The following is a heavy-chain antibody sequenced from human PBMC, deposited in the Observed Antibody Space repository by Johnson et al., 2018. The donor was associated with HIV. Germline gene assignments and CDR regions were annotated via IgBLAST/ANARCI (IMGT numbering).Heavy chain of an antibody. J-gene: IGHJ3*02. D-gene: IGHD3-10*01. V-gene: IGHV3-48*04. CDR1: GFTFSSYG. Sequence: VQLVESGGGLVQPGGSLRLSCAAPGFTFSSYGMNWVRQAPGKGLEWVSYISSSGSTIYYADSVKGRFTISRDNAKNSLYLQMNSLRAEDTAVYYCARDRLWFGEADAFDIWGQGTMVTVSS. CDR2: ISSSGSTI. CDR3: ARDRLWFGEADAFDI.